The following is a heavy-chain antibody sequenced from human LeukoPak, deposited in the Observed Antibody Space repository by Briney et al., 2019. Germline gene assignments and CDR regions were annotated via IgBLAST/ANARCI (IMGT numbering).Heavy chain of an antibody. J-gene: IGHJ6*04. D-gene: IGHD3-10*01. CDR2: ISAYNGNT. CDR1: GYTFTSYG. CDR3: ARDGGSGSYFDYYYYYGMDV. V-gene: IGHV1-18*04. Sequence: ASVKVCCKASGYTFTSYGISWVRQAPGQGLEWMGWISAYNGNTNYAQKLQGRVTMTTDTSTSTAYMELRSLRSDDTAVYYCARDGGSGSYFDYYYYYGMDVWGKGTTVTVSS.